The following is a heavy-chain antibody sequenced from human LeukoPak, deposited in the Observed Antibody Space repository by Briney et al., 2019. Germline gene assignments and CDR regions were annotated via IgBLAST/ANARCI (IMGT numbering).Heavy chain of an antibody. Sequence: GGSLRLSCAASGFTFSSYEMSWVRQAPGKGLEWVGRIKSEIDGGTSDYGAPVKGRFTISRDDSRDTLHLQMNSLKTEDTAVYYCATDRLDYWGQGTLVTVSS. CDR2: IKSEIDGGTS. D-gene: IGHD6-6*01. J-gene: IGHJ4*02. V-gene: IGHV3-15*01. CDR1: GFTFSSYE. CDR3: ATDRLDY.